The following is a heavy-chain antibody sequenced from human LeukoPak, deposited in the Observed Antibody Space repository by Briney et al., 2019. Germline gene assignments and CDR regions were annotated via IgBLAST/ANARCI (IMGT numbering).Heavy chain of an antibody. V-gene: IGHV3-74*01. J-gene: IGHJ4*02. CDR3: ARAQLGTTTDC. Sequence: GGSLRLSCAASGFTLTTYAMYWVRQSPGKGLVWVSRLTADGSSTIYADSVMGRFTVSRDIAKNTLYLEMNSLRAEDTAVYYCARAQLGTTTDCWGKGTLVTVSS. CDR1: GFTLTTYA. D-gene: IGHD1-14*01. CDR2: LTADGSST.